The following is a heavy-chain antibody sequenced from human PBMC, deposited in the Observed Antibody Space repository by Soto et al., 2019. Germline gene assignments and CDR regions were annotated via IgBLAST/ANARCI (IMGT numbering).Heavy chain of an antibody. V-gene: IGHV5-51*01. Sequence: GESLKISCKGSGYSFTNYWIGWVRQMPGKGLEWMGIIYPGHSDTRYSPSFQGQVTISADKSISTAYLQWSSLKASDTATYYCARVESSVVPTYGKDVWAQGTTVPVSS. CDR1: GYSFTNYW. D-gene: IGHD2-15*01. CDR2: IYPGHSDT. J-gene: IGHJ6*02. CDR3: ARVESSVVPTYGKDV.